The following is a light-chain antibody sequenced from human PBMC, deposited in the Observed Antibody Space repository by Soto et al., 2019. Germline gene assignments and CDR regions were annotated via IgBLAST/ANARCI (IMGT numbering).Light chain of an antibody. CDR1: QTISHY. Sequence: DIQMTQSPSSLSAFVGDRVTITCRASQTISHYLNWYQQRPGKAPKLLIYLASSLQSGVPSRFGGSGSGTDFTLTISSSQPEDSATYYCQQSYGPPITFGQGTRLEIK. CDR3: QQSYGPPIT. CDR2: LAS. V-gene: IGKV1-39*01. J-gene: IGKJ5*01.